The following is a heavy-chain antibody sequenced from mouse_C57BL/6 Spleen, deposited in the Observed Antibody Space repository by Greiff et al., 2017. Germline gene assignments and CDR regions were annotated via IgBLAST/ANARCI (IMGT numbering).Heavy chain of an antibody. CDR2: IDPSDSYT. CDR3: ASGTTVVAEGFAY. V-gene: IGHV1-50*01. D-gene: IGHD1-1*01. CDR1: GYTFTSYW. Sequence: VQLQQPGAELVKPGASVKLSCKASGYTFTSYWMQWVKQRPGQGLEWIGEIDPSDSYTNYNQKFKGKATLTVDTSSSTAYMQLSSLTSEDSAVYYGASGTTVVAEGFAYWGQGTLVTVSA. J-gene: IGHJ3*01.